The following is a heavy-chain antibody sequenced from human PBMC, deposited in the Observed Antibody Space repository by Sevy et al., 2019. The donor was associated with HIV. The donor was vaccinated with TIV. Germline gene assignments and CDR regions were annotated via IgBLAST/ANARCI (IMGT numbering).Heavy chain of an antibody. CDR3: TTCRYYDILTGYSHFDY. D-gene: IGHD3-9*01. J-gene: IGHJ4*02. V-gene: IGHV3-15*01. CDR2: IKSKTDGGTT. CDR1: GFTFSNAW. Sequence: LSLTCAASGFTFSNAWMSWVRQAPGKGLEWVGRIKSKTDGGTTDYAAPVKGRFTISRDDSKNTLYLQMNSLKTEDTAVYYCTTCRYYDILTGYSHFDYWGQGTLVTVSS.